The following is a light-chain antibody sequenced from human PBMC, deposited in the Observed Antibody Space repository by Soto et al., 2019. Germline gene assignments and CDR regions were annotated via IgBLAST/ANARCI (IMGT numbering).Light chain of an antibody. J-gene: IGLJ2*01. CDR2: GNT. CDR1: SSKIGAGYD. Sequence: QSVLTQPPSVSGAPGQRVTISCTGSSSKIGAGYDVHWYQQLPGRAPKLLIYGNTNRTSGVPDRFSGSKSGTSASLAITGLQAEDEADYSCLSFDSSLSVVFGGGTKLTVL. CDR3: LSFDSSLSVV. V-gene: IGLV1-40*01.